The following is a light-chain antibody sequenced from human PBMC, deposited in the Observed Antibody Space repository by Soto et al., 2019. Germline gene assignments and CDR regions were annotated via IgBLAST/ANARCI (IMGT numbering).Light chain of an antibody. V-gene: IGKV3-20*01. J-gene: IGKJ2*01. CDR2: GAS. Sequence: EIVLTQSPGTLSLSPGERATFSCRASQTFGSTYLAWYQQKPGQAPRLLIFGASRRATGTPDRFSGSGSGTDFNLTIRRLEPEDFAVYYCQQYGSSTGFTFGQGTKLEIK. CDR3: QQYGSSTGFT. CDR1: QTFGSTY.